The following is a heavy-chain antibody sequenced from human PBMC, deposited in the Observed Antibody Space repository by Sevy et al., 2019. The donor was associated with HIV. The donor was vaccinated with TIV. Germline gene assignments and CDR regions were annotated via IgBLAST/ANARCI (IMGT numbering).Heavy chain of an antibody. CDR2: ISWNSGSI. D-gene: IGHD6-13*01. CDR1: GFTFDDYA. Sequence: SLKISCAASGFTFDDYAMHWVRQAPGKGLEWVSGISWNSGSIGYADSVKGRFTISRDNAKNSLYLQMNSLRAEDTAWYYCAKEWQQGDYYYGMDVWGQGTTVTVSS. CDR3: AKEWQQGDYYYGMDV. V-gene: IGHV3-9*01. J-gene: IGHJ6*02.